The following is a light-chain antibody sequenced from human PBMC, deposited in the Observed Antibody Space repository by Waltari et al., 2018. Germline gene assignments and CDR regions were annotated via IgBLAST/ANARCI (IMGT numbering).Light chain of an antibody. CDR1: SSDVGGHNY. Sequence: QSALTQPASVSGSPGQSITISCTGTSSDVGGHNYVSWYQQHPGKAPTLIIYDVTDRPSGVSTRFSGSKFGNTAALTISGLQAEDEADYYCSSYTSSGTPYVFGTGTRVTVL. CDR2: DVT. J-gene: IGLJ1*01. V-gene: IGLV2-14*03. CDR3: SSYTSSGTPYV.